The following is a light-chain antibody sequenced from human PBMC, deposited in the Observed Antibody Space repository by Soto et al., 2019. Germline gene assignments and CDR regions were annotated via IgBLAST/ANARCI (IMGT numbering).Light chain of an antibody. Sequence: EIVMTQSPATLSVSPGERATLSCRASQRISSELAWYQQRPGQPPRLLIYGASTRATGVPDSFTGSVSGSDFTLTISGLQSEDFAVYYCQQGHNWPLTFGQGTRLEI. CDR1: QRISSE. J-gene: IGKJ2*01. CDR2: GAS. V-gene: IGKV3-15*01. CDR3: QQGHNWPLT.